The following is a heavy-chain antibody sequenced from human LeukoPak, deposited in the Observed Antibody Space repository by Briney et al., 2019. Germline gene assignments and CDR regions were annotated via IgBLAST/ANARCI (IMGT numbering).Heavy chain of an antibody. Sequence: GGSLRLSCAASGFTFSSYAMSWVRQAPGKGLEWVSAISGSGGSTYYADSVKGRFTISRDNSKNTLYLQMNSLRAEDTAVYYCAKIVHDSWSADYYFDYWGQGTLVTVSS. V-gene: IGHV3-23*01. CDR2: ISGSGGST. J-gene: IGHJ4*02. CDR1: GFTFSSYA. CDR3: AKIVHDSWSADYYFDY. D-gene: IGHD3-3*01.